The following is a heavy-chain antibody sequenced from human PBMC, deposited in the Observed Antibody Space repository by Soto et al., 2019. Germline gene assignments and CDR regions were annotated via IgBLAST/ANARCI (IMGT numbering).Heavy chain of an antibody. Sequence: QVQLVQSGAEVKKPGATVKVSCKASGYIVTSFGINWVRQAPGQGLEWMGCISEYGDSNYSEKLQDRVSLTTDTYTNTAYMELGSLGSDDTGVYYWARGGGAYDVWGQGTKITGSS. V-gene: IGHV1-18*01. CDR2: ISEYGDS. J-gene: IGHJ3*01. CDR1: GYIVTSFG. CDR3: ARGGGAYDV.